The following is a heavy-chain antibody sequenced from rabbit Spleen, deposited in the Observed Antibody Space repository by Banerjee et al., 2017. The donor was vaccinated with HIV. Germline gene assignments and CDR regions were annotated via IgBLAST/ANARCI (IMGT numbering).Heavy chain of an antibody. V-gene: IGHV1S40*01. Sequence: VESGGDLVKPGASLTLTCTASGVSFSFNNYMCWVRQAPGKGLEWIGCVDAGSSAFTYFASWAKGRFTCSKTSSTTVTLQMTSLTAADTATYFCARDSGSSFSSYGMDLWGPGTLVTVS. CDR2: VDAGSSAFT. J-gene: IGHJ6*01. D-gene: IGHD8-1*01. CDR1: GVSFSFNNY. CDR3: ARDSGSSFSSYGMDL.